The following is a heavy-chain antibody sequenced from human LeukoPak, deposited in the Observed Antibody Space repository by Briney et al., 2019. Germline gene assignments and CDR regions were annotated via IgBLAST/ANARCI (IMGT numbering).Heavy chain of an antibody. CDR2: INPSGGST. V-gene: IGHV1-46*01. CDR1: GYTFTSYY. Sequence: ASVKVSCKASGYTFTSYYMHWVRQAPGQGLEWMGIINPSGGSTSYAQKFQGRVTMTRDMSTSTVYMELSSLRSEDTAVYYCARGIGYCSGGSCRKIPNNDYWGQGTLVTVSS. D-gene: IGHD2-15*01. J-gene: IGHJ4*02. CDR3: ARGIGYCSGGSCRKIPNNDY.